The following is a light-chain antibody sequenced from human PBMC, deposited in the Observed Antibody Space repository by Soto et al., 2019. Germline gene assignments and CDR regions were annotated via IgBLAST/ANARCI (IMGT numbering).Light chain of an antibody. V-gene: IGKV3-20*01. Sequence: EIVMTQSPATLSVSPGERATLSCRASQSVSIDVAWYQQTPGQAPRLLIHGASSRATGIPDRFSGSGSGTDFTLTISRLEPEDFAVYYCQQYGSSPRTFGQGTKVDIK. J-gene: IGKJ1*01. CDR2: GAS. CDR3: QQYGSSPRT. CDR1: QSVSID.